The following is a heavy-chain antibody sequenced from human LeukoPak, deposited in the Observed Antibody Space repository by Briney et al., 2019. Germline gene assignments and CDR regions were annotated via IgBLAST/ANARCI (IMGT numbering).Heavy chain of an antibody. CDR1: GGSFSGYY. Sequence: SETLSLTCAVYGGSFSGYYWSWIRQPPGKGLEWIGEINHSGSTNYNPSLKSRVTISVDTSKNQFSLKLSSVTAADTAVYYCARQDSSSYYDFWSGYYYYYYMDVWGKGTTVTVSS. V-gene: IGHV4-34*01. CDR2: INHSGST. D-gene: IGHD3-3*01. CDR3: ARQDSSSYYDFWSGYYYYYYMDV. J-gene: IGHJ6*03.